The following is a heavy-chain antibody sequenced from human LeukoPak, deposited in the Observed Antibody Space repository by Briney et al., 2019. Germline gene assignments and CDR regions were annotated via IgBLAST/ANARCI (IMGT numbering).Heavy chain of an antibody. D-gene: IGHD1-26*01. V-gene: IGHV3-48*02. CDR3: VRQETPHGNFDY. Sequence: GGSLRLSCAASEFAFSTYNMNWVRQAPGKGLEWVSYISTGSSTTYYADSVKGRFTISRDNVENSLYPQMNSLRDEDTAVYYCVRQETPHGNFDYWGQGTLVTVSS. J-gene: IGHJ4*02. CDR1: EFAFSTYN. CDR2: ISTGSSTT.